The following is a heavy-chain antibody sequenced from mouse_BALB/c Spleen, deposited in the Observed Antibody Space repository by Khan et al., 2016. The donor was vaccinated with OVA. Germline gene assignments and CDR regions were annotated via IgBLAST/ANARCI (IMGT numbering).Heavy chain of an antibody. D-gene: IGHD1-2*01. V-gene: IGHV3-2*02. J-gene: IGHJ2*01. CDR1: AHPIPPAYP. CDR2: ISYGGST. Sequence: VQLQQSGPGLVKPSQSLSLTCPATAHPIPPAYPPNRIRQSPRNKLEWTAHISYGGSTNYNPSLKRRISITRETSKNQFFLQLNSVTTEDTATYYCARTARIKYWVQGTTLTVCS. CDR3: ARTARIKY.